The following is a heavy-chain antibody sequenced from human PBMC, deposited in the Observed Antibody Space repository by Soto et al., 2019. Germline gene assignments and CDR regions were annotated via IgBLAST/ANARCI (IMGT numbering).Heavy chain of an antibody. CDR3: AKLGYCITTTCYNYFDY. D-gene: IGHD2-2*02. J-gene: IGHJ4*02. V-gene: IGHV3-23*01. Sequence: GGSLRLSCAASGFTFSSYAMSWVRQAPGKGLEWVSGISGSGASTYYADSVKGRFTISRDNSKNTLYLQMNSLRAEDTAVYYCAKLGYCITTTCYNYFDYWGQGTLVTVSS. CDR1: GFTFSSYA. CDR2: ISGSGAST.